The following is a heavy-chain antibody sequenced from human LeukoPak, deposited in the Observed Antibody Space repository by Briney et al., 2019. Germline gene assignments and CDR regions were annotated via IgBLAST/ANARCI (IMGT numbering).Heavy chain of an antibody. V-gene: IGHV1-18*01. CDR1: GYTFTGFG. J-gene: IGHJ5*02. Sequence: ASAKVSCKTSGYTFTGFGINWVRQAPGQGLEWMGWASTYNGNTNYAQKFKGRVTMTTDTSTSTAYMELRSLKYDDTAVYFCARDHYYGSGTYSPWGQGTLVTVSS. D-gene: IGHD3-10*01. CDR2: ASTYNGNT. CDR3: ARDHYYGSGTYSP.